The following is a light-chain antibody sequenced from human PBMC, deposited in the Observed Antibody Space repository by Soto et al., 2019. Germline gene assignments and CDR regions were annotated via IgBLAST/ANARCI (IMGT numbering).Light chain of an antibody. Sequence: QSALAQPASVSGSPGQSITISCTGTGSDIGSYNCVSWYQHHPGKVPKFIIYDVTNRPSGVSDRFTGSKSGNTASLTISGLQAEDEADYYCNSYTSASTYVFGTGTKVTVL. CDR2: DVT. CDR1: GSDIGSYNC. V-gene: IGLV2-14*03. CDR3: NSYTSASTYV. J-gene: IGLJ1*01.